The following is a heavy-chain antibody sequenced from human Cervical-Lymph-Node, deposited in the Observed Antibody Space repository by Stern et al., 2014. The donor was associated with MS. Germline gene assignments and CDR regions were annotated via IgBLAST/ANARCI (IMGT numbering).Heavy chain of an antibody. V-gene: IGHV3-30*18. D-gene: IGHD6-6*01. CDR2: ISYDGSNK. J-gene: IGHJ6*02. CDR3: AKSSSPSRYYYYGMDV. CDR1: GFTFSSYG. Sequence: VQLVESGGGVVQPGRSLRLSCAASGFTFSSYGMHWVRQAPGKGLEWVAVISYDGSNKYYADSVKGRFTISRDNFKKTLDLQMNSLRAEDTAVYYCAKSSSPSRYYYYGMDVWGQGTTVTVSS.